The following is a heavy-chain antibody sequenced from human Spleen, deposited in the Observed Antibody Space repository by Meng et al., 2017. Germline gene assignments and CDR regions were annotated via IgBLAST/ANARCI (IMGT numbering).Heavy chain of an antibody. CDR3: ARASYDYVWGSYRYSYFDY. J-gene: IGHJ4*02. CDR2: IYYSGST. V-gene: IGHV4-59*01. CDR1: GGSISSYY. D-gene: IGHD3-16*02. Sequence: GSLRLSCTVSGGSISSYYWSWVRQPPGKGLEYIGYIYYSGSTNYNPSLKSRVTISVDTSKNQFSLKLSSVTAADSAVYYCARASYDYVWGSYRYSYFDYWGQGTLVNVSS.